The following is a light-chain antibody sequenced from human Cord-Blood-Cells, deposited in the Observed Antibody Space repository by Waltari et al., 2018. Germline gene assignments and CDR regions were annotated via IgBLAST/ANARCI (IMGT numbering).Light chain of an antibody. CDR2: EGS. V-gene: IGLV2-23*01. CDR1: SSDVGSYNP. J-gene: IGLJ3*02. Sequence: QSALTQPASVSGSPGQSITISCTRTSSDVGSYNPVSWYQQHPGKAPKHMVDEGSKRPSGVSNRFSVSKSGNTASLTISGLQAEDEADYYCCSYAGSSTWVFGGGTKLTVL. CDR3: CSYAGSSTWV.